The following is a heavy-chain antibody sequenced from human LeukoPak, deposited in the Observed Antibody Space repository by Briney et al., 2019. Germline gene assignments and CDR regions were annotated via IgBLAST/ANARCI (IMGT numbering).Heavy chain of an antibody. J-gene: IGHJ3*02. D-gene: IGHD6-13*01. CDR1: GFIVSSNH. V-gene: IGHV3-74*03. Sequence: GGSLRLSCAASGFIVSSNHMSWVRQAPGKGLVWVSRINGDGSSTTYADSVKGRLTISRDNARNSLFLQMDSLRAEDTAVYYCARAAAGMSGALQIWGQGTMVTVSS. CDR3: ARAAAGMSGALQI. CDR2: INGDGSST.